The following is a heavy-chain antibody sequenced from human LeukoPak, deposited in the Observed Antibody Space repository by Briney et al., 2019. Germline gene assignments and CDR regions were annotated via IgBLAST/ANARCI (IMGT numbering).Heavy chain of an antibody. CDR2: ISGGST. CDR1: GFTVSSNE. J-gene: IGHJ3*02. Sequence: GGSLRLSCAASGFTVSSNEMSWVRQAPGKGLEWVSSISGGSTYYADSRKGRFTISRDNSKNTLHLQMNSLRAEDTAVYYCAKGIAAAGPDAFDIWGQGTMVTVSS. V-gene: IGHV3-38-3*01. D-gene: IGHD6-13*01. CDR3: AKGIAAAGPDAFDI.